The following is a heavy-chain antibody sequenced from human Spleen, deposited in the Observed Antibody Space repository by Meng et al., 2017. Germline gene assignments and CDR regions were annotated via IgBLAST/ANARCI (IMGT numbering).Heavy chain of an antibody. D-gene: IGHD3-22*01. V-gene: IGHV3-11*01. CDR3: AREPYYYDSSDYSRGAFDV. J-gene: IGHJ3*01. Sequence: GGSLRLSCAASGFTFSDYYMSWIRQAPGKGLEWVSYISSSASTIYYADSVKGRFTISRDNAKSSLYQQMNSLRAEGTAVYYCAREPYYYDSSDYSRGAFDVWGQGTMVTVSS. CDR2: ISSSASTI. CDR1: GFTFSDYY.